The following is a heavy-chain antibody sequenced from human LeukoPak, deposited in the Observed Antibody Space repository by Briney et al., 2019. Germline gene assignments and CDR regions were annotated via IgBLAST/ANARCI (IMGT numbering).Heavy chain of an antibody. CDR1: GGSISSGNW. CDR2: IYHSGST. CDR3: ARGGHDYGDGCYFDY. D-gene: IGHD4-17*01. V-gene: IGHV4-4*02. Sequence: SETLSLTCAVSGGSISSGNWWSWVRQPPGKGLEWIGEIYHSGSTNYNPSLKSRVTISVDKSKNQFSLKLSSVTAADTAVYYCARGGHDYGDGCYFDYWGQGTLVTVSS. J-gene: IGHJ4*02.